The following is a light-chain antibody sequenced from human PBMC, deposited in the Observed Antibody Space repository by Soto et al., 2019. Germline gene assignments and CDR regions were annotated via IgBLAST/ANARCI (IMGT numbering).Light chain of an antibody. J-gene: IGKJ1*01. CDR2: GSS. V-gene: IGKV3-20*01. CDR3: QQYGSSWT. Sequence: PGERATLSCRASQSVSSSFLAWYQQKPGQAPRLLIYGSSSRATGIPDRFSGSGSGTDFTLTISRLEPEDFAVYYCQQYGSSWTFGQGTKVEIK. CDR1: QSVSSSF.